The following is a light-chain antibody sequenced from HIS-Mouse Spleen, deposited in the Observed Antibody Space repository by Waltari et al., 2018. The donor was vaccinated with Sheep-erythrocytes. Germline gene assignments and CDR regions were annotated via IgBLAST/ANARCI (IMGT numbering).Light chain of an antibody. CDR3: MQALQTPYT. V-gene: IGKV2-28*01. Sequence: DIVMTQSPLSLPVTPGEPASISCRSSQSLRHSNGYNYLEWYLQKPGQSPQLQIYLGSNRAFGGPDRFSGSGSGTDFTLKISRVEAEDVGVYYCMQALQTPYTFGQGTKLEIK. CDR2: LGS. J-gene: IGKJ2*01. CDR1: QSLRHSNGYNY.